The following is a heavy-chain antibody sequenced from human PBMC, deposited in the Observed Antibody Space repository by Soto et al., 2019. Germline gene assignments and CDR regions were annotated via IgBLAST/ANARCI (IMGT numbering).Heavy chain of an antibody. CDR1: GGSISSSSYY. Sequence: SETLSLTCIVSGGSISSSSYYWGWIRQPPGKGLEWIGSIYYSGSTYYNPSLKSRVTISVDTSKNQFSLKLSSVTAADTAVYYCAKDRPSGLLWFGEQMALFDYWGQGTLVTVSS. CDR2: IYYSGST. D-gene: IGHD3-10*01. J-gene: IGHJ4*02. CDR3: AKDRPSGLLWFGEQMALFDY. V-gene: IGHV4-39*02.